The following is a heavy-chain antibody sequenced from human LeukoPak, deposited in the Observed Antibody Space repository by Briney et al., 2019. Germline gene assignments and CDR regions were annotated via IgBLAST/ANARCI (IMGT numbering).Heavy chain of an antibody. Sequence: ASVKVSCKASGYTFTNNYMHWVRQAPGQGLEWMGIINPSGDNTWYAQKFQGRVTKTRDMATSTDYMEVSSLKSEDTAVYYCARDNSQGDSAWWFDPWGQGTLVTVSS. CDR1: GYTFTNNY. V-gene: IGHV1-46*01. J-gene: IGHJ5*02. D-gene: IGHD1-26*01. CDR2: INPSGDNT. CDR3: ARDNSQGDSAWWFDP.